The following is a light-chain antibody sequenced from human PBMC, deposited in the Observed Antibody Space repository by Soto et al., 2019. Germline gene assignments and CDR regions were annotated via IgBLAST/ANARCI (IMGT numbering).Light chain of an antibody. V-gene: IGLV2-14*01. CDR2: DVN. J-gene: IGLJ2*01. CDR1: SSDVGGSNY. Sequence: QSVLTQPASVSGSPGQSVTISCTGTSSDVGGSNYVSWYQQHPGKAPKLMIYDVNNRPAGISNRFSGSKSGNTASVTISGLQAEDEADYYCSSYRSGSTLVFGGGTKLTVL. CDR3: SSYRSGSTLV.